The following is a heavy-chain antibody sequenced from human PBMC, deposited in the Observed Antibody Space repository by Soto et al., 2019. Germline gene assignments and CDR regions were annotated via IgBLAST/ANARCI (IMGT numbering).Heavy chain of an antibody. CDR3: AKKEMLIVVVIKGDAFDI. CDR2: ISGSGGST. J-gene: IGHJ3*02. V-gene: IGHV3-23*01. D-gene: IGHD3-22*01. CDR1: GFTFSSYA. Sequence: GGSLRLSCAASGFTFSSYAMSWVRQAPGKGLEWVSAISGSGGSTYYADSVKGRFTISRDNSKNTLYLQMNSLRAEDTAVYYCAKKEMLIVVVIKGDAFDIWGQGTMVTVSS.